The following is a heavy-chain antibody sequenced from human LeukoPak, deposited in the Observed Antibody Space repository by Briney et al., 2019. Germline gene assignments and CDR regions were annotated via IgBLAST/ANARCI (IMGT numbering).Heavy chain of an antibody. D-gene: IGHD3-16*02. Sequence: GSSVKVSCKASGGTFSSYAISWVRQAPGQGLEWMGGIIPIFGTANYAQKFQGRVTMTEDTSTDTAYMDLSSLRSEDTAVYYCFLRYLPHFWGQGTLVTVSS. CDR2: IIPIFGTA. CDR3: FLRYLPHF. CDR1: GGTFSSYA. V-gene: IGHV1-69*06. J-gene: IGHJ4*02.